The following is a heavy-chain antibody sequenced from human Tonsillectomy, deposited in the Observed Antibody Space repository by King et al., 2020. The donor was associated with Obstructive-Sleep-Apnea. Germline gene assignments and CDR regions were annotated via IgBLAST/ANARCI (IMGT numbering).Heavy chain of an antibody. D-gene: IGHD4-11*01. CDR3: GRWTVTTQIDY. CDR2: IYHTGST. V-gene: IGHV4-4*02. J-gene: IGHJ4*02. Sequence: VQLQESGPGLVKPSGTLSLTCAVSGGSISSTNWWSWVRQTPGKGLEWIGEIYHTGSTNYNPSLKSRVTISVDKAKNQFSLKLNSLTAADTAVYYCGRWTVTTQIDYWGRGTLVTVSS. CDR1: GGSISSTNW.